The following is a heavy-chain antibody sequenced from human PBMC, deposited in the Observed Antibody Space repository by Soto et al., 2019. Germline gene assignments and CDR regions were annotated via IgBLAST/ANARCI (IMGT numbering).Heavy chain of an antibody. CDR3: AGRYSSGWYYFDY. CDR2: IIPIFGTA. J-gene: IGHJ4*02. Sequence: SVKVDCKGAGDTFSSYAISWVRKATGQGLEWMGGIIPIFGTANYAQKFQGRVTITADESTSTAYMELSSLRSEDTAVYYCAGRYSSGWYYFDYWGQGTLVTVSS. CDR1: GDTFSSYA. V-gene: IGHV1-69*13. D-gene: IGHD6-19*01.